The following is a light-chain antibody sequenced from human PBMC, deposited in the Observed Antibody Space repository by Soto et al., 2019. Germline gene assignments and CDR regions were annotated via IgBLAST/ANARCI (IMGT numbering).Light chain of an antibody. Sequence: DIQMTQSPSSVSASVGDRVTITCRASQDIKYWLAWYQQKPGKAPNLLIYAASSLQSGVPSRFSGSGSGTDFALTISSLQPEDFATYYCQQGNSFPGTFGQGTKREIK. CDR1: QDIKYW. CDR3: QQGNSFPGT. CDR2: AAS. J-gene: IGKJ2*02. V-gene: IGKV1-12*01.